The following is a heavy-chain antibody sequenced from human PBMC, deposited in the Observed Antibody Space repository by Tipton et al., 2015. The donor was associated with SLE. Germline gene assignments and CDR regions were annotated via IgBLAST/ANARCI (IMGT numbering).Heavy chain of an antibody. CDR3: ARSHYYDSSVAAYFDY. D-gene: IGHD3-22*01. CDR1: GFTFSNAW. CDR2: IKSKTDGGTT. Sequence: SLRLSCAASGFTFSNAWMSWVRQAPGKGLEWVGRIKSKTDGGTTDYAAPVKGRFTISRDNSKNTLYLQMNSLRAEDTAVYYCARSHYYDSSVAAYFDYWGQGTLVTVSS. J-gene: IGHJ4*02. V-gene: IGHV3-15*01.